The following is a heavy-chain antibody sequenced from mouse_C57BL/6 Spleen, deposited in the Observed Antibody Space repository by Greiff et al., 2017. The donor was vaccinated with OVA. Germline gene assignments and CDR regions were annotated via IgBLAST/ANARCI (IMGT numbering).Heavy chain of an antibody. CDR1: GYTFTSYW. CDR2: IDPSDSYT. V-gene: IGHV1-69*01. Sequence: VKLQQPGAELVMPGASVKLSCKASGYTFTSYWMHWVKQRPGQGLEWIGEIDPSDSYTNYNQKFKGKSTLTVDKSSSTAYMQLSSLTSEDSAVYYCARSITTPFAYWGQGTLVTVSA. J-gene: IGHJ3*01. CDR3: ARSITTPFAY. D-gene: IGHD1-1*01.